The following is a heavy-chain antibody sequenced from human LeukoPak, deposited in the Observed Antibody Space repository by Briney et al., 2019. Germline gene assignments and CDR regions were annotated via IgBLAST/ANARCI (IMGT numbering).Heavy chain of an antibody. J-gene: IGHJ4*02. CDR2: MSGSGTST. CDR1: GFTFNNYA. D-gene: IGHD3-3*01. Sequence: GGSLRLSCVASGFTFNNYAMSWVRQTPGRGLEWVSAMSGSGTSTYYVDSVKGRFTISRDTSKSTVYLQMNSLRAEDTALYYCAKDRYYDFWSGYYIGDNWGQGTLVTVSS. CDR3: AKDRYYDFWSGYYIGDN. V-gene: IGHV3-23*01.